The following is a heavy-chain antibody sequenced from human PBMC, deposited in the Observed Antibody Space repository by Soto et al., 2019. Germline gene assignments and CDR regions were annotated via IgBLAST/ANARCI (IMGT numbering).Heavy chain of an antibody. CDR1: GYTFTSCY. V-gene: IGHV1-46*03. Sequence: ASVKVSCKASGYTFTSCYMHWVRQAPGQGLEWMGIINPSGGSTSYAQKFQGRVTMTRDTSTSTVYMELSSPRSEDTAVYYCARDLLQQLHAFDIWGQGTMVTVSS. J-gene: IGHJ3*02. CDR3: ARDLLQQLHAFDI. D-gene: IGHD6-13*01. CDR2: INPSGGST.